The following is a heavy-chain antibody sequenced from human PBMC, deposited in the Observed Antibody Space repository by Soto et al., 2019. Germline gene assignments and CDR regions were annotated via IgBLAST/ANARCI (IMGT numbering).Heavy chain of an antibody. CDR3: AHRRIGVSQRNYGDFDY. V-gene: IGHV2-5*02. D-gene: IGHD1-7*01. J-gene: IGHJ4*02. CDR2: IYWDDDK. Sequence: SGPTLVNPTQTLTLTCTFSGFSLSTSGVGVGWIRQPPGKALEWLVIIYWDDDKRYSPSLRSRVTITKDTSKNQVVLTMTNVDPVDTATYFCAHRRIGVSQRNYGDFDYWGQGTLVTVSS. CDR1: GFSLSTSGVG.